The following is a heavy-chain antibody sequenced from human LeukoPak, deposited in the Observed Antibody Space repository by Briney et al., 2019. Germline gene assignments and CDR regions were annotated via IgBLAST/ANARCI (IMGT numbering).Heavy chain of an antibody. CDR1: GFTFSSYS. V-gene: IGHV3-48*01. CDR2: ISSSSSTI. CDR3: ARADRYYMDV. Sequence: PGGSLRLSCAASGFTFSSYSMNWVRQAPGKGLEWVSYISSSSSTIYYADSVKGRFTISRDNAKNSLYLQMNSLRAEDTAVYYCARADRYYMDVWGKGTTVTVSS. J-gene: IGHJ6*03.